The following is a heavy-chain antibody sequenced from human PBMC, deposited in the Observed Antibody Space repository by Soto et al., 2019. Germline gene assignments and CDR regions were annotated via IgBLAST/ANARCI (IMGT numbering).Heavy chain of an antibody. J-gene: IGHJ4*02. CDR1: GDSISTYY. CDR3: AAGSNYFAGILDC. Sequence: SETLSLTCTVSGDSISTYYWSWVRQPPGKGLEWIGYIYYSGTTNYDPSLKSRVTISLDTSKNQFSLNLSSVTAADTAVYYCAAGSNYFAGILDCWGQGTLVTVSS. V-gene: IGHV4-59*01. CDR2: IYYSGTT. D-gene: IGHD4-4*01.